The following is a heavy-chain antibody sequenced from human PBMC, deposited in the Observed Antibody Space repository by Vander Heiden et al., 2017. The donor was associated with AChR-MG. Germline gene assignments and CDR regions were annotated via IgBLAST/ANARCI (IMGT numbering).Heavy chain of an antibody. CDR2: IGTAGDT. CDR1: GFPFSSYD. D-gene: IGHD3-10*01. V-gene: IGHV3-13*01. J-gene: IGHJ3*02. Sequence: EVQLVESGGGLVQPGGSLSLSCAASGFPFSSYDMHWVRQATGKGLEWVSAIGTAGDTYYPGSVKGRVTISRENAKNSLYRQMNSLRAGETAVYYCARGYVSGSYWTADDAFDIWGQGTMVTVSS. CDR3: ARGYVSGSYWTADDAFDI.